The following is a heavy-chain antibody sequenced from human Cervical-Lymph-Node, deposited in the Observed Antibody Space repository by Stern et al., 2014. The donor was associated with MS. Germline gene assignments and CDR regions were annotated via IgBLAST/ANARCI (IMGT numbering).Heavy chain of an antibody. J-gene: IGHJ4*02. D-gene: IGHD6-19*01. V-gene: IGHV2-5*02. Sequence: QITLKESGPTLVKPTQTLTLTCTFSGFSLSTSGVGVGWIRQPPGKALEWLALIYLDDAKRYRPSLTSRLTITKDTSKNQVVLTMTNMDPVDTATYYCARKERWRGTFDYWGQGTLVTVSS. CDR3: ARKERWRGTFDY. CDR2: IYLDDAK. CDR1: GFSLSTSGVG.